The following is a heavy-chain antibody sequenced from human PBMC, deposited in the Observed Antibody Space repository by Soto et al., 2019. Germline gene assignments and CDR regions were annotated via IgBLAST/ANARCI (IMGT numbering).Heavy chain of an antibody. V-gene: IGHV3-21*01. CDR3: ARDGGIVVVVAATPYYYYYMDV. Sequence: EVQLVESGGGLVKPGGSLRLSCAASGFTFSSYSMNWVRQAPGKGLEWVSSISSSSSYIYYADSVKGRFTISRDNAKNSLYLQMNSRRAEDTAVYYCARDGGIVVVVAATPYYYYYMDVWGKGTTVTVSS. CDR1: GFTFSSYS. J-gene: IGHJ6*03. D-gene: IGHD2-15*01. CDR2: ISSSSSYI.